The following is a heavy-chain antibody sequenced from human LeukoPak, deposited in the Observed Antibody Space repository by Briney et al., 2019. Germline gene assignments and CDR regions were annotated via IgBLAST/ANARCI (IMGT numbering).Heavy chain of an antibody. D-gene: IGHD1-1*01. CDR2: IKEDGSEK. J-gene: IGHJ4*02. Sequence: GRSLRLSCAASGFTFSDYWMTWVRQAPGKGLEWVANIKEDGSEKYYVDSVRGRFTISRDNAKNSLYLQMNSLRAEDSAVYYCARYHWNDVAYWGQGTLVTVSS. CDR1: GFTFSDYW. CDR3: ARYHWNDVAY. V-gene: IGHV3-7*01.